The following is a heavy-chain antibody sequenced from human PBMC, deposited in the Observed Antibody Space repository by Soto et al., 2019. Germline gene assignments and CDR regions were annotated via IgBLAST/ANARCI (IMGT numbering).Heavy chain of an antibody. J-gene: IGHJ4*02. CDR3: ARDLSSGSYYGSEDY. CDR2: IIPIFGTA. CDR1: GGTFSSYA. D-gene: IGHD1-26*01. Sequence: QVQLVQSGAEVKKPGSSVKVSCTASGGTFSSYAISWVRQAPGQGLEWMGGIIPIFGTANYAQKFQGRVTITADKSTSTAYMELSSLRSEDTAVYYCARDLSSGSYYGSEDYWGQGTLVTVSS. V-gene: IGHV1-69*06.